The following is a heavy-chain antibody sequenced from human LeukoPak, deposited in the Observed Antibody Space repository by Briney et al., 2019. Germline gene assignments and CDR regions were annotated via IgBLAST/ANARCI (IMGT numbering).Heavy chain of an antibody. Sequence: GGSLRLSCAASGFTFSDYYMSWIRQAPGKGLEWASYISNSGSTIYYADSVKGRFTISRDNAKNSLYLQMNSLRAEDTAVYYCAREDTAMVTVKNWGQGTLVTVSS. J-gene: IGHJ4*02. CDR3: AREDTAMVTVKN. CDR2: ISNSGSTI. V-gene: IGHV3-11*01. D-gene: IGHD5-18*01. CDR1: GFTFSDYY.